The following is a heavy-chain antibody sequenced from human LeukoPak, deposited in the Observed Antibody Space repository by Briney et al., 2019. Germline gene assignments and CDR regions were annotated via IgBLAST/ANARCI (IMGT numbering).Heavy chain of an antibody. V-gene: IGHV3-23*01. Sequence: GGPLRLSCAVSGITLSNYGMSWVRQAPGKGLEWVAGISDSGGSTNYADSVKGRFTISRDNPKNTLYLQMNSLRAEDTGVYFCARRGVVIRVILVGFHKEAFYFDSWGQGALVTVSS. J-gene: IGHJ4*02. CDR1: GITLSNYG. D-gene: IGHD3-22*01. CDR2: ISDSGGST. CDR3: ARRGVVIRVILVGFHKEAFYFDS.